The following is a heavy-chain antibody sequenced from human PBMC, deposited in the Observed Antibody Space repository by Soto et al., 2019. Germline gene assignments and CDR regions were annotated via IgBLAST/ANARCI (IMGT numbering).Heavy chain of an antibody. CDR3: ARGYYDTRGYHFDY. D-gene: IGHD3-22*01. J-gene: IGHJ4*02. V-gene: IGHV3-72*01. CDR1: GFIFSDHY. CDR2: VRNKAHSFST. Sequence: EVQLVESGGGLVQPGGSLRLSCTGSGFIFSDHYMDWVRQAPGKGLEWIGRVRNKAHSFSTEYAASVKGRFTVSRDDSKSSLYLQMNSLRIEDTAVYYCARGYYDTRGYHFDYWGQGTLVTVSS.